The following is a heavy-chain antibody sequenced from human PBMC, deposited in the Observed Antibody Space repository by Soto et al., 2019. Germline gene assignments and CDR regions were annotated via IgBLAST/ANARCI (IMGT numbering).Heavy chain of an antibody. J-gene: IGHJ3*02. Sequence: KTSETLSLTCTVSGGSVSSGSYYWSWIRQPPGKGLEWIGYIYYSGSTNYNPSLKSRVTISVDTSKNQFSLKLSSVTAADTAVYYCAGGPGAYYDYVWGSYRNFDIWGQGTMVTVSS. CDR2: IYYSGST. V-gene: IGHV4-61*01. CDR3: AGGPGAYYDYVWGSYRNFDI. D-gene: IGHD3-16*02. CDR1: GGSVSSGSYY.